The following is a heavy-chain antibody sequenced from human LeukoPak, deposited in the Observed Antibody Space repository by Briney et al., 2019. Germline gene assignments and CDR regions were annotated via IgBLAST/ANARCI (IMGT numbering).Heavy chain of an antibody. CDR2: IYTSGST. CDR3: ARAGYSSGWYYFDY. J-gene: IGHJ4*02. Sequence: ASETLSLTCTVSGGSISSYYWSWIRQPAGKGLEWIGRIYTSGSTNYNPSLKSRVTMSVDTSKNQFSLKLSSATAADTAVYYCARAGYSSGWYYFDYWGQGTLVTVSS. V-gene: IGHV4-4*07. D-gene: IGHD6-19*01. CDR1: GGSISSYY.